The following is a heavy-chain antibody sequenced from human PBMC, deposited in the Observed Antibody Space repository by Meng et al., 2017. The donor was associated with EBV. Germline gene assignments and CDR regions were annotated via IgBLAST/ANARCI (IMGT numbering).Heavy chain of an antibody. D-gene: IGHD6-6*01. CDR2: IYWDDDK. V-gene: IGHV2-5*02. CDR3: AHIIAARPFDY. Sequence: IHLQASCPTLAPPPPTLPLTRPFAGFSLSTRGVGVGCIRQPPGKALEWPALIYWDDDKRYSPSLKSRLTITKDTSKNQVVLTMTNMDPVDAATYYCAHIIAARPFDYWGQGTLVTVSS. CDR1: GFSLSTRGVG. J-gene: IGHJ4*02.